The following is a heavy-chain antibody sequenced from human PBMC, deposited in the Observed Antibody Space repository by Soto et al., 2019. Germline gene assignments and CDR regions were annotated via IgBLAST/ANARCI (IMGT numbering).Heavy chain of an antibody. CDR3: ARGSGSSGWTFDY. CDR2: IYSGGST. J-gene: IGHJ4*02. CDR1: GFTVSSNY. Sequence: VQLVESGGGLVQPGGSLRLSCAASGFTVSSNYMSWVRQAPGKGLEWVSVIYSGGSTYYADSVKGRFTISRDNSKNTLYLQMNSLRAEDTAVYYCARGSGSSGWTFDYWGQGTLVTVSS. V-gene: IGHV3-66*01. D-gene: IGHD6-19*01.